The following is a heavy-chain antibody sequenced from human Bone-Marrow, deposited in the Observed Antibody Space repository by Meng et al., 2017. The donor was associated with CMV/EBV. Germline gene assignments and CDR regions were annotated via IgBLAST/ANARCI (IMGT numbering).Heavy chain of an antibody. CDR2: IYYSGST. V-gene: IGHV4-39*07. Sequence: SETLSLTCTVSGGSISSSSYYWGWIRQPPGKGLEWIGSIYYSGSTYYNPSLKSRVTISVDTSKNQFSLKLSSVTAADTAVYYCARDRCSSTSCYGPYYGMDVWGQGTMVTVSS. J-gene: IGHJ6*02. CDR3: ARDRCSSTSCYGPYYGMDV. D-gene: IGHD2-2*01. CDR1: GGSISSSSYY.